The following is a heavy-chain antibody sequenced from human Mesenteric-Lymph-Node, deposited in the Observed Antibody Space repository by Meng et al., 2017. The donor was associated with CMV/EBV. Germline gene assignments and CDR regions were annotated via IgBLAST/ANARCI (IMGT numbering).Heavy chain of an antibody. CDR1: GYSISSGYY. J-gene: IGHJ6*02. V-gene: IGHV4-38-2*02. D-gene: IGHD3-3*01. CDR2: IYHSGTT. Sequence: SETLSLTCTVSGYSISSGYYWGWIRQPPGKGLEWIGSIYHSGTTYYNPSLKSRVTISVDTSKNQFSLKLSSVTAADTAVYYCARAIRFLGGYYYYGMDVWGQGTTVTVSS. CDR3: ARAIRFLGGYYYYGMDV.